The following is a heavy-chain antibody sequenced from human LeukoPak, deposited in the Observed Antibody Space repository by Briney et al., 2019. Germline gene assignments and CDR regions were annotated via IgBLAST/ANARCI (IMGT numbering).Heavy chain of an antibody. Sequence: SETLSLTCTVSGGSIINYYWSWIRQPPGKGLEWIGEINHSGSTNYNPSLKSRVTISVDTSKNQFSLKLSSVTAADTAVYYCARGGGIAAAGYRYYYYYYMDVWGKGTTVTVSS. CDR3: ARGGGIAAAGYRYYYYYYMDV. V-gene: IGHV4-34*01. J-gene: IGHJ6*03. CDR2: INHSGST. CDR1: GGSIINYY. D-gene: IGHD6-13*01.